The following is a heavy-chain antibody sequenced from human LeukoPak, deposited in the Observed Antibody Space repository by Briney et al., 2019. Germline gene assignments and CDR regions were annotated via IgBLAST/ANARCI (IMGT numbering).Heavy chain of an antibody. V-gene: IGHV3-11*01. CDR2: ISGSGSNI. D-gene: IGHD1-7*01. Sequence: GGSLRLSCAASGFTFSDYYMSWIRQAPGNGLEWVSYISGSGSNIYYADSVKGRFTISRDNAKNSLYLQMNSLRAEDTAVYYCARVAGTTVAVDYWGQGTLVTVSS. J-gene: IGHJ4*02. CDR3: ARVAGTTVAVDY. CDR1: GFTFSDYY.